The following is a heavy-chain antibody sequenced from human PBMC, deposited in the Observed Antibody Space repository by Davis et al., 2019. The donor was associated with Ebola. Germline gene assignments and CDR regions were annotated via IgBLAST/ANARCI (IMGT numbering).Heavy chain of an antibody. Sequence: GESLKISCAASGFTFSDYYMSWIRQAPGKGLEWVSYISSSGSTIYYADSVKGRFTISRDNAKNSLYLQMNSLRAEDTAVYYCARVGFFWSVPYYYYGMDVWGQGTTVTVSS. CDR2: ISSSGSTI. J-gene: IGHJ6*02. CDR3: ARVGFFWSVPYYYYGMDV. D-gene: IGHD3-3*01. CDR1: GFTFSDYY. V-gene: IGHV3-11*04.